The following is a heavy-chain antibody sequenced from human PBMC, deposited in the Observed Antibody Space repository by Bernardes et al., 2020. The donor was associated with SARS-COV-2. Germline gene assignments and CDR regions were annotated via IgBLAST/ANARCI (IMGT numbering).Heavy chain of an antibody. D-gene: IGHD3-22*01. CDR1: GFSFSDHY. J-gene: IGHJ6*02. CDR2: IRNKGSNYTT. CDR3: AREVPKYRDSSGYAHYYYAMDV. Sequence: GSLRLSCAGSGFSFSDHYMDWVRQAPGKGLEWVGRIRNKGSNYTTKYAASVEGRFIISRDDSRKSLYLQMNSLKTEDTAVYYCAREVPKYRDSSGYAHYYYAMDVWGQGTTVTVSS. V-gene: IGHV3-72*01.